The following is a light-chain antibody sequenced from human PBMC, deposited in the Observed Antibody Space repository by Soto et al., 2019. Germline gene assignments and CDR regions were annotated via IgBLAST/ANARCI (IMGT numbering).Light chain of an antibody. CDR1: QSLFYSSNNKDY. Sequence: DIVMTQSPDSLAVSLGERATINCKSSQSLFYSSNNKDYLAWYQQKPGQPPRLLIYWASTRESGVPERFSGSGFGTDFTFTVSSLQAEDVAVYYCQQYFNTPWTFGQGTKVEIK. CDR2: WAS. CDR3: QQYFNTPWT. J-gene: IGKJ1*01. V-gene: IGKV4-1*01.